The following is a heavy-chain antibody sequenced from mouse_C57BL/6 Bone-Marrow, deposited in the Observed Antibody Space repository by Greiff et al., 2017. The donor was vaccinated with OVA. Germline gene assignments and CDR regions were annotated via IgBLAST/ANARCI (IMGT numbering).Heavy chain of an antibody. D-gene: IGHD3-2*02. CDR3: ARELRLRGGYYAMDY. J-gene: IGHJ4*01. CDR2: INPNNGGT. CDR1: GYTFTDYY. Sequence: EVQLQQSGPELVKPGASVKISCKASGYTFTDYYMNWVKQSHGKSLEWIGDINPNNGGTSYNQKFKGKATLTVDKSSSTAYMELRSLTSEDSAVYYCARELRLRGGYYAMDYWGQGTSVTVSA. V-gene: IGHV1-26*01.